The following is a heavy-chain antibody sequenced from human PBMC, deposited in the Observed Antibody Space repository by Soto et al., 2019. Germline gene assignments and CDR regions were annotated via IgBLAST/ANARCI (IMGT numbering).Heavy chain of an antibody. Sequence: PGGSLRLSCSASGFTFSSYAMHWVRQAPGKGLEYVSAISSNGGSTYYADSVKGRFTISRDNSKNTLYLQMSSLRAEDTAVYYCVKGGLSDCSGGSCYPPDYGMDVWGQGTTVTVSS. CDR3: VKGGLSDCSGGSCYPPDYGMDV. J-gene: IGHJ6*02. D-gene: IGHD2-15*01. CDR1: GFTFSSYA. V-gene: IGHV3-64D*08. CDR2: ISSNGGST.